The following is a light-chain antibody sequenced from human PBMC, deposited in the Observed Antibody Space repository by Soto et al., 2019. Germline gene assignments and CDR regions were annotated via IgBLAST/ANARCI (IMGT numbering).Light chain of an antibody. V-gene: IGLV7-46*01. J-gene: IGLJ3*02. CDR2: DAS. Sequence: QAVVTQEPSLTVSPGGTVTLTCGSSTGDVTSAHSPSWIQQKPGHAPKTLIYDASNKHSWTPARFSGSLLGGKAALTLSGAQPEDEADYYCFLSYSGTNWVFGGGTKLTVL. CDR3: FLSYSGTNWV. CDR1: TGDVTSAHS.